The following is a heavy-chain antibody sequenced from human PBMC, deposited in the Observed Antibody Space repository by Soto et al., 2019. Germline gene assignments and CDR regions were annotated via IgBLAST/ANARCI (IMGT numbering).Heavy chain of an antibody. CDR2: SSYDGRET. V-gene: IGHV3-30*03. CDR1: DFEFRSYG. J-gene: IGHJ4*02. CDR3: ARDSGWPILNFDN. D-gene: IGHD3-10*01. Sequence: GSLRLSCSSSDFEFRSYGIHWVRQAPGKGLEWVAASSYDGRETFYADSAKGRFTVSKEMSKNTAFLQMNALRHEDTAVYFCARDSGWPILNFDNWGQGTPVTVSS.